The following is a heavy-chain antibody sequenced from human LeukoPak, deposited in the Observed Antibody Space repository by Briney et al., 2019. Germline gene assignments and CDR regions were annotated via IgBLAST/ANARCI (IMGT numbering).Heavy chain of an antibody. V-gene: IGHV3-48*02. CDR1: GFTFSRNG. J-gene: IGHJ4*02. D-gene: IGHD1-26*01. Sequence: GGSLRLSCAASGFTFSRNGMNWVRQAPGKGLEWVSSIISTGTTIYYADSVKGRFTISRDNAKNSLFLQMNSLRDEDTAVYYCARSASSDYWGQGTLVTVSS. CDR3: ARSASSDY. CDR2: IISTGTTI.